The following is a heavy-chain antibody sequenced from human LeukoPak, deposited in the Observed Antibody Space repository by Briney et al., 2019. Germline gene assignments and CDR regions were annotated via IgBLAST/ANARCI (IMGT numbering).Heavy chain of an antibody. J-gene: IGHJ4*02. CDR1: GFTFSSYS. CDR2: ISSSSSYV. D-gene: IGHD2-21*02. CDR3: ARGTVTAPDY. V-gene: IGHV3-21*04. Sequence: GGSLRLSCAASGFTFSSYSMNWVRQAPGKGLECVSSISSSSSYVYYADSVKGRFTISRDNAKNSLYLQMNRLRPEDTAVYYCARGTVTAPDYWGQGTLVTVSS.